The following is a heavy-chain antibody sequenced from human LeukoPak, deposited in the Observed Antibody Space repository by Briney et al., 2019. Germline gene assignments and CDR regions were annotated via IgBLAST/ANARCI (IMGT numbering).Heavy chain of an antibody. V-gene: IGHV3-9*01. J-gene: IGHJ4*02. D-gene: IGHD2-2*01. Sequence: GGSLRLSCAASGFTFDDYAMHWVRQAPGKGLEWVSGISWNSGSIGYADSVKGRFTISRDNSKNTLYLQMNSLRAEDTAAYYRARGLREYQLLTFDYWGQGTLVTVSS. CDR2: ISWNSGSI. CDR1: GFTFDDYA. CDR3: ARGLREYQLLTFDY.